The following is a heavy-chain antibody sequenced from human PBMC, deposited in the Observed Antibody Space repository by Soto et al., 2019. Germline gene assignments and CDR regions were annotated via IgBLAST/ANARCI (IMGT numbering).Heavy chain of an antibody. Sequence: GGSLRLSCAASGFTFGDYGMSWVRQAPGKGLEWVSGINWNGGSTGYADSVKGRFTISRDNAKNSLYLQMNSLRAEDTALYYFAIYVGILDYASVAFDIWGQGTLVTVSS. CDR1: GFTFGDYG. J-gene: IGHJ3*02. D-gene: IGHD3-16*01. CDR3: AIYVGILDYASVAFDI. CDR2: INWNGGST. V-gene: IGHV3-20*04.